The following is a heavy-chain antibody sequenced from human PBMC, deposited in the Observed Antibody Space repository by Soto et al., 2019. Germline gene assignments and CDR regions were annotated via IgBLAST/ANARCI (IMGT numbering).Heavy chain of an antibody. CDR2: INQDGSED. V-gene: IGHV3-7*01. J-gene: IGHJ6*03. Sequence: GGSLRLSCTASGFTFSSYWMNWVGQASGKGLEWVANINQDGSEDYYVDSVRGRFTISRDNAKNSLYLQMNGLRAEDTAVYYCARGTQLLLVRSGNYIDFWDKRPTGTVS. CDR1: GFTFSSYW. CDR3: ARGTQLLLVRSGNYIDF. D-gene: IGHD2-2*01.